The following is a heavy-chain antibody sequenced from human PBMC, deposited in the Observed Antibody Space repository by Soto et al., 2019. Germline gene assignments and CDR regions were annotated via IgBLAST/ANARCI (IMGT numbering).Heavy chain of an antibody. J-gene: IGHJ6*02. D-gene: IGHD3-3*01. V-gene: IGHV3-33*01. CDR2: IWYDGSNK. Sequence: PGGSLRLSCAASGFTFSSYGMHWVRQAPGKGLEWVAVIWYDGSNKYYADSVKGRFTISRDNSKNTLYLQMNSLRAEDTAVYYCARDGSAFWSGEGFGGEYYYGMDVWGQGTTVTVSS. CDR3: ARDGSAFWSGEGFGGEYYYGMDV. CDR1: GFTFSSYG.